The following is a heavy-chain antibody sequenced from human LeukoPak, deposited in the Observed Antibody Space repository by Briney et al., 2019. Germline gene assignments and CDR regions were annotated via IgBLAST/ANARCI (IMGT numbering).Heavy chain of an antibody. V-gene: IGHV4-39*07. D-gene: IGHD3-10*01. J-gene: IGHJ5*02. CDR3: ARAGIITMVRGVIGWFDP. CDR1: GGSISSSSYY. Sequence: SETLSLTCTVSGGSISSSSYYWGWIRQPPGKGPEWIGSIYYSGSTYYNPSLKSRVTISVDTSKNQFSLKLSSVTAADTAVYYCARAGIITMVRGVIGWFDPWGQGTLVTVSS. CDR2: IYYSGST.